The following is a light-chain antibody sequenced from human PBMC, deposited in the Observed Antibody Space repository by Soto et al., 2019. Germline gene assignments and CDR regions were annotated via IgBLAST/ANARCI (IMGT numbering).Light chain of an antibody. CDR1: SSAVGAFNY. J-gene: IGLJ2*01. Sequence: QSVLTQPASVSGSPGQSISISCTGTSSAVGAFNYVTWYQHHPGKVPQLLIYDVNNRPSGVSNRFSGSKSGNTASLTISGLQVEDEADYYCSSYTTSSTVVFGGGTQLTVL. CDR2: DVN. CDR3: SSYTTSSTVV. V-gene: IGLV2-14*03.